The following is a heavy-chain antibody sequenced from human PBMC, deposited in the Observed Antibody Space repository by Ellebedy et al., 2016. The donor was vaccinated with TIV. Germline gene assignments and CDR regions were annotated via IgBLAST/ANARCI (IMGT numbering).Heavy chain of an antibody. V-gene: IGHV3-30-3*01. CDR2: IRNDGDNT. D-gene: IGHD2-8*02. CDR1: GFTLKNYA. J-gene: IGHJ1*01. Sequence: GGSLRLSXVVSGFTLKNYAMHWVRQAPGKGLEWVAFIRNDGDNTYYADSVKGRFTISRDNSKNTLFLQMNSLRPEDTAMYYCARRDRNVEVLGATEVFHHWGQGTPVTVSS. CDR3: ARRDRNVEVLGATEVFHH.